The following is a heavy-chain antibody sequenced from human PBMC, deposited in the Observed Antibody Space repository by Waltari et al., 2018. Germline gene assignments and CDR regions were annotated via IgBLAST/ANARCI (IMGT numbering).Heavy chain of an antibody. CDR2: ISDAGGII. CDR3: ARGSGVDS. V-gene: IGHV3-23*01. D-gene: IGHD7-27*01. CDR1: GFSVSTYV. J-gene: IGHJ4*02. Sequence: EVQLLASGGGLVQPGGSLRLSCAASGFSVSTYVMNWVRQAPGKGLEWVSSISDAGGIINYADSVKGRFTISRDNSKNTLYLQMNSLRADDTAVYYCARGSGVDSWGQGTLVTISS.